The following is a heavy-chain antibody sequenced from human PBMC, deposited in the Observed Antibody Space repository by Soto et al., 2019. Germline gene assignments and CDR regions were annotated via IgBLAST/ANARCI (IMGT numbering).Heavy chain of an antibody. Sequence: GGSLRLSCAASGFTFSSYAMSWVRQAPGKGLEWVSAISGSGGSTYYADSVKGRFTISRDNSKNTLYLQMNSLRAEDTAVYYCAKVHPWGYGSGSDAFDIWGQGTMVTVSS. CDR2: ISGSGGST. CDR1: GFTFSSYA. D-gene: IGHD3-10*01. V-gene: IGHV3-23*01. J-gene: IGHJ3*02. CDR3: AKVHPWGYGSGSDAFDI.